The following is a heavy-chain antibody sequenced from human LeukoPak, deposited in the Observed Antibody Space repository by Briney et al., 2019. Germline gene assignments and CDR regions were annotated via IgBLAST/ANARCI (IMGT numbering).Heavy chain of an antibody. V-gene: IGHV4-30-4*01. CDR3: ARDLLNEGNHLDY. D-gene: IGHD4-23*01. Sequence: SETLSLTCTVSGGSISSGDYYWSWIRQPPEKGLEWIGYIYYSGSTYYNPSLKSRVTISVDTSKNQFSLKLSSVTAADTAVYYCARDLLNEGNHLDYWGQGTLVTVSS. CDR1: GGSISSGDYY. J-gene: IGHJ4*02. CDR2: IYYSGST.